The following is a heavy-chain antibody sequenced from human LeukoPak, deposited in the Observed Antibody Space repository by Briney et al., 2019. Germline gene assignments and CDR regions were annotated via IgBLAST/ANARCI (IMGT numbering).Heavy chain of an antibody. CDR3: ARDGGCSGGSCYYGMDV. V-gene: IGHV1-69*13. D-gene: IGHD2-15*01. CDR1: GGTFISYA. CDR2: IIPIFGTA. J-gene: IGHJ6*02. Sequence: SVKVSCKASGGTFISYAISWVRQAPGQGLEWMGGIIPIFGTANYAQKFQGRVTITADESTSTAYMELSSLRSEDTAVYYCARDGGCSGGSCYYGMDVWGQGTTVTVSS.